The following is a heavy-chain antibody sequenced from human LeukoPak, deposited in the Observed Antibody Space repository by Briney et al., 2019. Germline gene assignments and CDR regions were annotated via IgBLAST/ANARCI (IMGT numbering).Heavy chain of an antibody. CDR2: ISSSRSYI. V-gene: IGHV3-21*01. Sequence: PGGSLRLSCAASGFTSSSYSMNWVRQAPGKGLEWVSSISSSRSYIYYADSVKGRFTIYRDNAKNSLYLQMNSLRTEDTAVYYCARGIADYFDYWGQGTLVTVSS. J-gene: IGHJ4*02. CDR3: ARGIADYFDY. D-gene: IGHD6-13*01. CDR1: GFTSSSYS.